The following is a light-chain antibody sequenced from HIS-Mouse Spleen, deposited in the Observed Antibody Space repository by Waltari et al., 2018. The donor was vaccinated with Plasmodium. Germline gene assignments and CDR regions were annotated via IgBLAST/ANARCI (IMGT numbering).Light chain of an antibody. V-gene: IGLV3-19*01. J-gene: IGLJ2*01. Sequence: SSELTQDPAVSVALGQTVRITCQGDSLRSYYASWYQQKPGQAPVLVIYGKNNRPSRIPDRFSDSSSGNTASLTIAGAKAEDEADYYCNARDSSGNHVVFGGGTKLTVL. CDR1: SLRSYY. CDR2: GKN. CDR3: NARDSSGNHVV.